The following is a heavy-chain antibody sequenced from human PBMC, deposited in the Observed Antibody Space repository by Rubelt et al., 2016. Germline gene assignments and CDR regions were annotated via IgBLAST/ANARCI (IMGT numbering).Heavy chain of an antibody. Sequence: QVQLQESGPGLVKPSETLSLTCTVSGGSISSYYWSWIRQPPGKGLEWIGYIYYSGSTNYNPSLKGRVTISVDTSKNQFSLKLSSVTAADTAVYYCARHRYSSGWSDAFDIWGQGTMVTVSS. CDR3: ARHRYSSGWSDAFDI. CDR1: GGSISSYY. V-gene: IGHV4-59*08. J-gene: IGHJ3*02. CDR2: IYYSGST. D-gene: IGHD6-19*01.